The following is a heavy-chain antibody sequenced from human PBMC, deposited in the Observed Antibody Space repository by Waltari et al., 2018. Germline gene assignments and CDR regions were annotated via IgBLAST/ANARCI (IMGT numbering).Heavy chain of an antibody. D-gene: IGHD3-3*01. Sequence: QVQLVPSGAEVKKPGSSVKVSCKASGGTFSSYAISWVRQAPGRGLEWMGGIIPIFGTANYAQKFQGRVTITTDESTSTAYMELSSLRSEDTAVYYCASAAGRSVLRFLEWGVFDYWGQGTLVTVSS. J-gene: IGHJ4*02. CDR3: ASAAGRSVLRFLEWGVFDY. CDR1: GGTFSSYA. V-gene: IGHV1-69*05. CDR2: IIPIFGTA.